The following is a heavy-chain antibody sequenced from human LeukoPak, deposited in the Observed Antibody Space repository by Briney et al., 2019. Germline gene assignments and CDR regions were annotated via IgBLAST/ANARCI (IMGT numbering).Heavy chain of an antibody. Sequence: GGSLRLSCAASGFTFSSYWMHWVRQAPGKGLVWVSRIDSDGTSTNYADSVKGRFTISRDNAKNTLYLQMNSLRAEDTAVYYCAKVPGDYYDSSGYYYVGFAFDIWGQGTMVTVSS. CDR3: AKVPGDYYDSSGYYYVGFAFDI. V-gene: IGHV3-74*01. D-gene: IGHD3-22*01. J-gene: IGHJ3*02. CDR2: IDSDGTST. CDR1: GFTFSSYW.